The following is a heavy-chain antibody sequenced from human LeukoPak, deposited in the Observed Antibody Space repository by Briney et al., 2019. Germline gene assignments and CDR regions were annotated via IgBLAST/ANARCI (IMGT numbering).Heavy chain of an antibody. CDR1: GLIFSNYA. V-gene: IGHV3-23*01. Sequence: GGSLRLSCAASGLIFSNYAMSWVRQAPGKGLEWVSAISGSGGSTYYADSVKGRFAISRDNAKNTVYLQMNSLRAEDTAVYYCARGKYGGYFIDYWGQGTLVTVSS. D-gene: IGHD5-12*01. CDR2: ISGSGGST. J-gene: IGHJ4*02. CDR3: ARGKYGGYFIDY.